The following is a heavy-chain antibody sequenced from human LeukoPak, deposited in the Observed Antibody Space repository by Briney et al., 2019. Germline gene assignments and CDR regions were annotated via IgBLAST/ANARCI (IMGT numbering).Heavy chain of an antibody. D-gene: IGHD4-17*01. CDR2: IYYSGST. CDR1: GGSISSYY. J-gene: IGHJ5*02. Sequence: PSETLSLTCTVSGGSISSYYWSWIRQPPGKGLEWIGYIYYSGSTNYNPSLKSRVTISVDTSKNQFSLKLSSVTAADTAVYYCARVSATVTTETWGQGTLVTVSS. V-gene: IGHV4-59*12. CDR3: ARVSATVTTET.